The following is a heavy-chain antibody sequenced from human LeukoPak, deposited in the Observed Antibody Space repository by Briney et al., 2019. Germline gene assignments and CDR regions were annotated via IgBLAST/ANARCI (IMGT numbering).Heavy chain of an antibody. J-gene: IGHJ5*02. CDR3: AKDWELGS. CDR1: GASINSYY. D-gene: IGHD1-26*01. CDR2: TYSSGST. V-gene: IGHV4-59*01. Sequence: SETLSLTCSASGASINSYYWNWIRQPPGKGLEWIGNTYSSGSTNYNPSLKSRVTISLDTSKNQFSLKMSSVTAADTAVYYCAKDWELGSWGQGTLVTVSS.